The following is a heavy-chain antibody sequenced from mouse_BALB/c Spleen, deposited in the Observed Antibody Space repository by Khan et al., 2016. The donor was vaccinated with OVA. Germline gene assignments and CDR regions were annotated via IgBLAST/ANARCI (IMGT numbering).Heavy chain of an antibody. CDR3: ARGGLFAY. J-gene: IGHJ3*01. CDR1: GYTFTDYA. V-gene: IGHV1S137*01. CDR2: ISTYYGDA. D-gene: IGHD3-3*01. Sequence: QMQLEESGAELVRPGVSVKISCKGSGYTFTDYAMHWVKQSHAKSLEWIGVISTYYGDASYNQKFKGKATMTVDKSSSTVYMELARLTSEDSAIYYCARGGLFAYWGQGTLVTVSA.